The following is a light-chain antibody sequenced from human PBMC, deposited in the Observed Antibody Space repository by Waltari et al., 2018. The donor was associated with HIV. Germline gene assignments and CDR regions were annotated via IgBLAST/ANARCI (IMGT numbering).Light chain of an antibody. V-gene: IGLV1-51*01. CDR2: DNN. CDR3: GTWDSSVSAGV. CDR1: TSNIGKNF. J-gene: IGLJ2*01. Sequence: QSVLTQPPSVSAAPGQKVTFPCSGSTSNIGKNFVSWYQQLPEAAPKLIIYDNNKRPSGVPDRFSGSKSATSATLAITGLQTGDEADYYCGTWDSSVSAGVFGGGTKLTVL.